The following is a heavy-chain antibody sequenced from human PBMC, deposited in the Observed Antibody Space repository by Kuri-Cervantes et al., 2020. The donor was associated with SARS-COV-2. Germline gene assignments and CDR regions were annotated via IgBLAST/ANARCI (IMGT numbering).Heavy chain of an antibody. CDR3: ARDGVGYMDA. J-gene: IGHJ6*03. V-gene: IGHV3-30*04. CDR2: IPYDGSNK. D-gene: IGHD1-26*01. CDR1: GFTFSSYA. Sequence: GESLKISCAASGFTFSSYAMHWVRQAPGKGLEWVAVIPYDGSNKYYADSVKGRFTISRDNSKNTLYLQMNSLRAEDTAVYYCARDGVGYMDAWGKGTTVTVSS.